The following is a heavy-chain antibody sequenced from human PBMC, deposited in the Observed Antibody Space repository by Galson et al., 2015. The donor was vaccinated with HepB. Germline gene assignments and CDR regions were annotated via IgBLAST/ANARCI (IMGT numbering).Heavy chain of an antibody. D-gene: IGHD6-19*01. Sequence: SLRLSCAASGFTFSSYSMNWVRQAPGKGLEWVSYISSSSSTIYYADSVKGRFTISRGNAKNSLYLQMNSLRDEDTAVYYCARDRKGARLTAVAISVQNYYYYGMDVWGQGTTVTVSS. CDR2: ISSSSSTI. J-gene: IGHJ6*02. CDR1: GFTFSSYS. V-gene: IGHV3-48*02. CDR3: ARDRKGARLTAVAISVQNYYYYGMDV.